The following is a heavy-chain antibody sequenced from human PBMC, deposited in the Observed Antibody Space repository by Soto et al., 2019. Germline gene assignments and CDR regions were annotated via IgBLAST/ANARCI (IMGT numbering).Heavy chain of an antibody. CDR2: INHSGST. V-gene: IGHV4-34*01. J-gene: IGHJ5*02. Sequence: QVQLQQWGAGLLKPSETLSLTCAVYGGSFSGYYWSWIRQPPGKGLEWIGEINHSGSTNYNPSLKSRVTISVDTSKNQFSLKLSSVTAADTAVYYCARGTRGDYIWGSYRSDKWFDPWGQGTLVTVSS. CDR1: GGSFSGYY. CDR3: ARGTRGDYIWGSYRSDKWFDP. D-gene: IGHD3-16*02.